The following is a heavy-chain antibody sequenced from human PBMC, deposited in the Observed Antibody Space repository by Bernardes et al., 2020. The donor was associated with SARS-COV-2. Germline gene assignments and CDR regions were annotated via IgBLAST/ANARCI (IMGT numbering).Heavy chain of an antibody. Sequence: SETLTLTCTVSGGSISSGSYYWSWIPQPAGTGLEWIGRIYTSGSTNYNPSLKSRVTISVDTSKNQFSLKLSSVTAADTAVYYCARDPDTAMEDTYYYYGMDGWGQGTTVTVSS. J-gene: IGHJ6*02. CDR3: ARDPDTAMEDTYYYYGMDG. V-gene: IGHV4-61*02. D-gene: IGHD5-18*01. CDR2: IYTSGST. CDR1: GGSISSGSYY.